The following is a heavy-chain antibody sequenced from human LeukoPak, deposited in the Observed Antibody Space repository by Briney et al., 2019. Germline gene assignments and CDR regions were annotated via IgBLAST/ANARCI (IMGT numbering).Heavy chain of an antibody. CDR1: GFTVSSNY. V-gene: IGHV3-66*01. J-gene: IGHJ6*02. CDR3: ARRDYYYYGMDV. Sequence: GGSLRLSCAASGFTVSSNYMSWVRQAPGKGLEWVSVIYSGGSTYYADSVKGRFTISRDNSENTLYLQMNSLRAEDTAVYYCARRDYYYYGMDVWGQGTTVTVSS. CDR2: IYSGGST.